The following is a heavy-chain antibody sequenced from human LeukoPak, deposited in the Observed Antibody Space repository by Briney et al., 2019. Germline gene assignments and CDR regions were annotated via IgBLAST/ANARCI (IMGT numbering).Heavy chain of an antibody. CDR2: XXXSGGST. D-gene: IGHD3-22*01. Sequence: GGSLRLFCAASGFTFSSYAMSWVRQAPGKGLXXXXXXXXSGGSTYYADSVKGRFTISRDNSKNTLYLQMNSLRAEDTAVYYCAKDPGKGMIVVVITPFDYWGQGTLVTVSS. CDR1: GFTFSSYA. CDR3: AKDPGKGMIVVVITPFDY. V-gene: IGHV3-23*01. J-gene: IGHJ4*02.